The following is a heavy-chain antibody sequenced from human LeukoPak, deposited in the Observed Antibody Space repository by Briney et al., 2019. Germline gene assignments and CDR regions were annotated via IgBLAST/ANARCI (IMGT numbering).Heavy chain of an antibody. CDR2: IYYSGST. J-gene: IGHJ4*02. CDR3: ARQGSDVEMATILAFDY. V-gene: IGHV4-59*08. D-gene: IGHD5-24*01. CDR1: GGSISSYY. Sequence: SETLSLTCTVSGGSISSYYWSWIRQPPGKGLEWIGYIYYSGSTNYNPSLKSRVTISVDTSKNQFSLKLSSVTAADTAVYYCARQGSDVEMATILAFDYWGQGTLVTVSS.